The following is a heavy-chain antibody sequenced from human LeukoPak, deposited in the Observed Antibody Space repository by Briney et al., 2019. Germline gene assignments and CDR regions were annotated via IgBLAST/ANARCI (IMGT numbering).Heavy chain of an antibody. D-gene: IGHD3-22*01. J-gene: IGHJ4*02. V-gene: IGHV3-23*01. CDR3: AKWDRPYYYESSGYYEN. Sequence: GGSLRLSCAASGFTFSSYAMSWVRQAPGKGLEWVSAISGSGGSTYYADSVKGRFTISRDNSKNTLYLQMNSLRAEDTAVYYCAKWDRPYYYESSGYYENWGQGTLVTVSS. CDR1: GFTFSSYA. CDR2: ISGSGGST.